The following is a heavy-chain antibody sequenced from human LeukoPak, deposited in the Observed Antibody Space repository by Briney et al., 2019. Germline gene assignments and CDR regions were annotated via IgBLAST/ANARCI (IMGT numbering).Heavy chain of an antibody. V-gene: IGHV3-74*01. D-gene: IGHD5-18*01. CDR2: INSDGSST. J-gene: IGHJ4*02. CDR1: GFTFSSNV. CDR3: ARDLVYSYGSDY. Sequence: PGGSLRLSRAASGFTFSSNVMNWVRQAPGKGLEWVSRINSDGSSTSYADSVKGRFTISRDNARNTLYLQMNSLRAEDTAVYYCARDLVYSYGSDYWGQGTLVTVSS.